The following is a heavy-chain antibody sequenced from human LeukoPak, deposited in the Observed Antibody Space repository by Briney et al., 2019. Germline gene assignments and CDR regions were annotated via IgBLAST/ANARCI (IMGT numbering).Heavy chain of an antibody. V-gene: IGHV3-74*01. D-gene: IGHD1-26*01. Sequence: GGSLRLSCSASGFTFSSYWIHWVRQAPGKGLVWVAHINSDGSSTSYADSVKGRFTISRDNAKNTLYLQMNTLRAKDTAVYYCARGTGVGSYLAAFDIWGQGTTVAVSS. CDR2: INSDGSST. CDR1: GFTFSSYW. CDR3: ARGTGVGSYLAAFDI. J-gene: IGHJ3*02.